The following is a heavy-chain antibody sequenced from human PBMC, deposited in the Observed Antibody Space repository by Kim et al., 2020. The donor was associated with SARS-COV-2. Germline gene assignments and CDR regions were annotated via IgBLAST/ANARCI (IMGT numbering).Heavy chain of an antibody. J-gene: IGHJ4*02. V-gene: IGHV3-48*02. CDR3: ARSGVATKSCYVDY. Sequence: ADSVKGRITISGNNAKNSLYLKMNSLRDEETAVYYCARSGVATKSCYVDYWGQGTLVTVSS. D-gene: IGHD5-12*01.